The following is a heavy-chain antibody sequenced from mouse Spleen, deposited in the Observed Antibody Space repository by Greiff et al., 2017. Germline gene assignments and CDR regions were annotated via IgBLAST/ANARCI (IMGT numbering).Heavy chain of an antibody. V-gene: IGHV1-9*01. J-gene: IGHJ3*01. CDR2: ILTGSGST. CDR3: ARTASYYRYDEAWFAY. CDR1: GYTFSSYW. D-gene: IGHD2-14*01. Sequence: VQLQQSGAELMKPGASVKISCKATGYTFSSYWIEWVKQRPGQGLEWIGEILTGSGSTNYNEKFKGKATFTADTSSNTAYMQLSSLTSEDSAVYYCARTASYYRYDEAWFAYWGQGTLVTVSA.